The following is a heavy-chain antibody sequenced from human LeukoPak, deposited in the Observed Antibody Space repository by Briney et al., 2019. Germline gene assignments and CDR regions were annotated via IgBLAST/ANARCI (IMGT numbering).Heavy chain of an antibody. D-gene: IGHD7-27*01. V-gene: IGHV3-23*01. CDR1: GFTFNNFA. J-gene: IGHJ4*01. CDR3: SKYPQELGRIFGY. Sequence: GGSLRLSCAASGFTFNNFAMSWVRQAPGKGPEWVSVNSASSGTTYYAESVKDRFTISIDNSKNMLYLQMNSLRVEDTAVYYFSKYPQELGRIFGYWGPGTL. CDR2: NSASSGTT.